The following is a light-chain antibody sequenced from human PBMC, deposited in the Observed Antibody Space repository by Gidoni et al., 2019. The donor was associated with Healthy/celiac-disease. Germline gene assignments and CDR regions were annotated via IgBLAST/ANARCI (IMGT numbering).Light chain of an antibody. Sequence: SYVLTPPPSVSVAPGNTARITCGGNNIGSKSVNWYQQKPGQAPVLVIYYDSERPSGIPERFSGSNSGNTATLTISRVEAGDEADYYCQVWDSSSDHYVFGTGTKVTVL. CDR3: QVWDSSSDHYV. CDR2: YDS. V-gene: IGLV3-21*04. CDR1: NIGSKS. J-gene: IGLJ1*01.